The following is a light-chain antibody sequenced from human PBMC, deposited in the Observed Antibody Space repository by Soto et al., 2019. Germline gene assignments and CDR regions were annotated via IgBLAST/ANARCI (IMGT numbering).Light chain of an antibody. CDR3: AAWDDSMSGWV. J-gene: IGLJ3*02. V-gene: IGLV1-44*01. Sequence: QSVLPQPPSASGTPGQRVSISCSGSSTNIGRNSISWYQNLPGTAPKLLIYTNNQRPSGVPARFSGSKSGTSASLAISGLQSEDEADYYCAAWDDSMSGWVFGGGTKVTVL. CDR2: TNN. CDR1: STNIGRNS.